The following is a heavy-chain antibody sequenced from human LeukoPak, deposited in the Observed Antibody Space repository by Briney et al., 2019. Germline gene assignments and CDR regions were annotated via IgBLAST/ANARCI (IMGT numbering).Heavy chain of an antibody. CDR3: ARGSGWYLP. Sequence: PGGSLRLSCAASGFSFSNYWMTCVRQAPGKGLEWVANIKQEGSEIKYVDSVKGRFTISRDNAKNSLYLQMNSLRVEDTGVYYCARGSGWYLPWGQGTLVTVSS. J-gene: IGHJ5*02. D-gene: IGHD6-19*01. CDR1: GFSFSNYW. CDR2: IKQEGSEI. V-gene: IGHV3-7*01.